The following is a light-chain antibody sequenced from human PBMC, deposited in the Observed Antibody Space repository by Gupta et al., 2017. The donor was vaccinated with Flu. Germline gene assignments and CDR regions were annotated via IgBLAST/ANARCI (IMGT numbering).Light chain of an antibody. CDR1: QSVLYTSTNRNY. Sequence: SLGERATINCKSSQSVLYTSTNRNYLAWYQQKPGQPPKLLIYWASSRESGVPDRLSGSGSGTDFTLTISSLQAEDVAVYYCQHYYSRPRTFGQGTKVEIK. CDR3: QHYYSRPRT. J-gene: IGKJ1*01. CDR2: WAS. V-gene: IGKV4-1*01.